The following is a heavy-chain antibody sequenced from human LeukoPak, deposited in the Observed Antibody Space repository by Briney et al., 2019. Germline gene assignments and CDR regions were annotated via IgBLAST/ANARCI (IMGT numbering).Heavy chain of an antibody. V-gene: IGHV1-24*01. CDR1: GYTLTELS. J-gene: IGHJ4*02. CDR2: FDPEDGET. D-gene: IGHD6-13*01. Sequence: ASETVSCMVSGYTLTELSMHWVRQAPGKGLEWMGGFDPEDGETIYAQKFQGRVTMTEDTSTDTAYMELSSLRSEDTAVYYCATGSGGSSWYYFDYWGQGTLVTVSS. CDR3: ATGSGGSSWYYFDY.